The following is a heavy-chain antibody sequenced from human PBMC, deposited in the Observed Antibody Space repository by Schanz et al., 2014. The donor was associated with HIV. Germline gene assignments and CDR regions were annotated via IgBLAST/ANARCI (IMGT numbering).Heavy chain of an antibody. CDR1: GFTFSTYG. CDR3: ARLRGFLWFGDHPYSFDY. D-gene: IGHD3-10*01. CDR2: LRGSGSNI. J-gene: IGHJ4*02. V-gene: IGHV3-21*04. Sequence: VQLVESGGGVAQPGRSLRLSCAASGFTFSTYGMHWVRQAPGKGLEWASSLRGSGSNIYYADSVKGRFTISRDNGKNSLFLQMNSLRAEDTAVYYCARLRGFLWFGDHPYSFDYWGQGTLVTVSS.